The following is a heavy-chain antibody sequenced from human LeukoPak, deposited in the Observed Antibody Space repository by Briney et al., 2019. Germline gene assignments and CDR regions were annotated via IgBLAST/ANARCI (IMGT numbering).Heavy chain of an antibody. CDR3: ASETTRGYSYGSPTDGFDL. Sequence: GVSLRLSCAASGFTLSSYWMHWVRQAPGKGLEWVSSISSSSSYIYYANSVKGRFTISRDNARKSLFLQMNSLRAEDTAVYYCASETTRGYSYGSPTDGFDLWGQGTMVTVSS. J-gene: IGHJ3*01. V-gene: IGHV3-21*01. CDR2: ISSSSSYI. CDR1: GFTLSSYW. D-gene: IGHD5-18*01.